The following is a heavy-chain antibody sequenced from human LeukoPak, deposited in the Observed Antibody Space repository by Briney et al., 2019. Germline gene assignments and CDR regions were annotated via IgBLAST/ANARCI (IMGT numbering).Heavy chain of an antibody. CDR2: INPNSGGT. CDR1: GCIFTGYH. Sequence: GASVKVSCKASGCIFTGYHLHWVRQAPGQGLEWMGWINPNSGGTNYAQKFQGRVTMTRDMSISTAYMELSRLRSDDTAVYYCATERYCTTTSCHPLDYWGQGTLVTVSS. D-gene: IGHD2-2*01. J-gene: IGHJ4*02. V-gene: IGHV1-2*02. CDR3: ATERYCTTTSCHPLDY.